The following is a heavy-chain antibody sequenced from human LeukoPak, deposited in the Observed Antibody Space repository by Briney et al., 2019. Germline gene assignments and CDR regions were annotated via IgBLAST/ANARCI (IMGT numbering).Heavy chain of an antibody. V-gene: IGHV4-59*12. D-gene: IGHD2-15*01. CDR2: IYSTGST. CDR3: ARAGDGGGGYIGVGYF. J-gene: IGHJ4*02. CDR1: GGSISSYY. Sequence: SETLSLTCTVSGGSISSYYWSWIRQPPGKGLEWIGSIYSTGSTYYNPSLKSRVTISVDTSKNQFSLKLSSVTAADTAVYYCARAGDGGGGYIGVGYFWGQGALVTVSS.